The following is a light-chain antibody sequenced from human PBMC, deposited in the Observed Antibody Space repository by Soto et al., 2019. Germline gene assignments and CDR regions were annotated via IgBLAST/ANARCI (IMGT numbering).Light chain of an antibody. J-gene: IGKJ4*01. V-gene: IGKV1-13*02. CDR1: QDIGSD. CDR3: QQFTGCPLT. CDR2: DAS. Sequence: IQLTQSPSSLSASVGDRVTITCRAGQDIGSDLAWYQQRPGKAPKLLLYDASNLEAGVPSRFSGSGSGTECTLPIASLRPEDFATYYCQQFTGCPLTFGGWTKVQIK.